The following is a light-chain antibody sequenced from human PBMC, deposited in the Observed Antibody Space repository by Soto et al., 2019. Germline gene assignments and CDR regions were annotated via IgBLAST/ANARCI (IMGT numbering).Light chain of an antibody. CDR2: GAS. CDR1: QSVSSNY. J-gene: IGKJ5*01. Sequence: EVVMTQSPATLSLSPGERATLSCRASQSVSSNYLAWYQQKPGQAPRLLIYGASSRATGIPDRFSGSGSATDFTLTISRLEPEDFAVYYCQQYDNSPITFGQGTRLEIK. CDR3: QQYDNSPIT. V-gene: IGKV3-20*01.